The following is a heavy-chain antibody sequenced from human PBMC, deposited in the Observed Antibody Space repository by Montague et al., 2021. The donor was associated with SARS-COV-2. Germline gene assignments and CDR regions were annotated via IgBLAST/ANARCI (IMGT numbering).Heavy chain of an antibody. CDR2: DYSLKKNN. D-gene: IGHD1-26*01. V-gene: IGHV6-1*01. Sequence: DYSLKKNNDYAVSVKSRITINPDTSKNQLSLQLNSVTPEDTAVYYCARTSASSDYWGQGTLATVSS. CDR3: ARTSASSDY. J-gene: IGHJ4*02.